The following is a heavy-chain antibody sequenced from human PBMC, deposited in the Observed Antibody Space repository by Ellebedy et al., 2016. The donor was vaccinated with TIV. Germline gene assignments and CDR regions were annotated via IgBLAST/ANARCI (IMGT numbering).Heavy chain of an antibody. V-gene: IGHV3-48*04. J-gene: IGHJ3*02. Sequence: GGSLRLSCAASGFTFTPYSMNWVCQAPGKGLEWVSYISHSGLTIYYADSVKGRFTISRDNAENSLYLQMSSLRADDTAMYYCARDMAWGNERVNDALDIWGQGTMVTVSP. CDR2: ISHSGLTI. D-gene: IGHD7-27*01. CDR3: ARDMAWGNERVNDALDI. CDR1: GFTFTPYS.